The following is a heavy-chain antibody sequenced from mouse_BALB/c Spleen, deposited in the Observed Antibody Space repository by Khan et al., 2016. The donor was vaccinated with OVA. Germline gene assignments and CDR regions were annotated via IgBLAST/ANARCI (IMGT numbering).Heavy chain of an antibody. J-gene: IGHJ4*01. CDR3: DREPPIHDYGHRTLDY. CDR1: GFSLTNYG. CDR2: IWAGGST. D-gene: IGHD1-2*01. V-gene: IGHV2-9*02. Sequence: QVQLKESGPGLVAPSQSLSITCTVSGFSLTNYGVHWVRQPPGKGLEWLGVIWAGGSTNYNSSLMSRLSITKDNSKSQVFLKMNSLQTDDTAMYYCDREPPIHDYGHRTLDYWGQGISVTVSS.